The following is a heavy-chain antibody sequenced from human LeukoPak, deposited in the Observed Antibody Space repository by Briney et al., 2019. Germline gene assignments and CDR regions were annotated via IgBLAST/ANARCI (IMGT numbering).Heavy chain of an antibody. J-gene: IGHJ4*02. D-gene: IGHD1-26*01. CDR1: GFTFSSYS. CDR3: ARDWEGPLGYFDY. Sequence: GSLRLSCAASGFTFSSYSMNWVRQAPGKGLEWVSSISSSSSYIYYADSVKGRFTISRDNAKNSLYLQMNSLRAEDTAVYYCARDWEGPLGYFDYWGQGTLVTVSS. CDR2: ISSSSSYI. V-gene: IGHV3-21*01.